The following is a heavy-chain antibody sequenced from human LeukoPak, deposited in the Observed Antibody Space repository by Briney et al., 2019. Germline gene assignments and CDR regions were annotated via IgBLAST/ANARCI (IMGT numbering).Heavy chain of an antibody. CDR1: GFTFSSYE. D-gene: IGHD3-10*01. CDR2: ISRDGSTV. Sequence: GGSLRLSCAASGFTFSSYEMNWVRQAPGKGLEWVSHISRDGSTVYYRDSVKARFTISRDNVKNSLYLHMNSLRVEDTGVYYCARDLGDWYSSGFDDWGQGSLVIVSS. J-gene: IGHJ4*02. CDR3: ARDLGDWYSSGFDD. V-gene: IGHV3-48*03.